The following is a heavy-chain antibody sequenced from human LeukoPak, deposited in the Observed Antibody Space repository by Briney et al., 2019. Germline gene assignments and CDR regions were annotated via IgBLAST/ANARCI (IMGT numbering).Heavy chain of an antibody. CDR1: GYTFISFD. V-gene: IGHV1-8*02. J-gene: IGHJ6*03. CDR2: MNPNNGNT. Sequence: ASVKVSCKASGYTFISFDINWVRQVTGQGLEWMGWMNPNNGNTGYAQKFQGRVTMTRDTSISTAYMELSRLRSDGTAVYYCARDPIPTYYYYYYMDVWGKGTTVTVSS. CDR3: ARDPIPTYYYYYYMDV.